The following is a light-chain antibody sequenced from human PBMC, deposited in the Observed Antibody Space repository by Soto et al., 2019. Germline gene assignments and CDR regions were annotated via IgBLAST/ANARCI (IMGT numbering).Light chain of an antibody. V-gene: IGKV3-20*01. CDR3: QQYGSSLWT. Sequence: EIVLTQSPGTLSLSPGERATLSCRASQSVSSSYLAWYQQKPGQAPRLLIYSASSRATRIPDRFSGSGSGTDFTLTISRLEPEDFAVYYCQQYGSSLWTFGQGTKVEIK. J-gene: IGKJ1*01. CDR2: SAS. CDR1: QSVSSSY.